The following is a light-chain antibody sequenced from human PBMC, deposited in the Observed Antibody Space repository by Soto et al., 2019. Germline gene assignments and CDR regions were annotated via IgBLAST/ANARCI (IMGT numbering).Light chain of an antibody. CDR1: QSVFYSSRNKNY. Sequence: DIVMTQSPDSLAVSLGERATIHCKSSQSVFYSSRNKNYLAWYQQKPGQPPKLLISWASSREFGVPDRFSGSGYGTDFTLTISSLQAEDVAIYYCQHYYTTPPTFGQGTKVEI. V-gene: IGKV4-1*01. J-gene: IGKJ1*01. CDR2: WAS. CDR3: QHYYTTPPT.